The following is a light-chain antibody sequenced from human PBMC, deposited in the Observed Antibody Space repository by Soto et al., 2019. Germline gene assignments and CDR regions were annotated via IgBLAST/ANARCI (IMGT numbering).Light chain of an antibody. Sequence: DIQMTQSPYTLSASVGDRVTITCRASQSISSWLAWYQQKPGKAPKLPISDASNLQSGVPSRFSGSGSGTEFTLTIISLQPDDIATYYCQRYNTYWTFGQGTKVDIK. J-gene: IGKJ1*01. CDR2: DAS. V-gene: IGKV1-5*01. CDR1: QSISSW. CDR3: QRYNTYWT.